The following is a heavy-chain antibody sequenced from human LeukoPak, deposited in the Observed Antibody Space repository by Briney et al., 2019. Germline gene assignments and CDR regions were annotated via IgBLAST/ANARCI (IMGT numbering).Heavy chain of an antibody. J-gene: IGHJ5*02. CDR1: GYTFTSYC. CDR2: ISAYNGNT. V-gene: IGHV1-18*01. CDR3: ARDWKLRYYYDSSGPLLFDP. Sequence: GASVKVSCKASGYTFTSYCISWVRQAPGQGLEWMGWISAYNGNTNYAHKLQGRVTMTTDTSTSTAYMELRRLSSDDTAVYYCARDWKLRYYYDSSGPLLFDPWGQGTLVTVSS. D-gene: IGHD3-22*01.